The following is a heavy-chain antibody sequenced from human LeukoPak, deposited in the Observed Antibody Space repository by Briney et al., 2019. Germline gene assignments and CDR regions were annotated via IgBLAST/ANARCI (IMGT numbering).Heavy chain of an antibody. V-gene: IGHV4-30-4*01. J-gene: IGHJ6*04. Sequence: SQTLSLTCTVSGGSISSGDYYWSWIRQPPGKGLEWIGYISYSGYTYYNPSLKSRVTISVDTSKNQFSLKLSSVTAADTAVYYCARVGENGAPGTHYYYGMDVWGKGTTVTVSS. CDR1: GGSISSGDYY. CDR3: ARVGENGAPGTHYYYGMDV. CDR2: ISYSGYT. D-gene: IGHD1-14*01.